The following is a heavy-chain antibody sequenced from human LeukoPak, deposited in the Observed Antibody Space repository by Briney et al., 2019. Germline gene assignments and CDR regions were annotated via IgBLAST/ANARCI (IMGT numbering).Heavy chain of an antibody. J-gene: IGHJ4*02. V-gene: IGHV3-21*01. Sequence: GVSLRLSCAASGFTFSSYSMNWVRQAPGKGLEWVSSISSSSSYIYYADSVKGRFTISRDNAKNSQYLQMNSLRAEDTAVYYCATSKWELLGGFDYWGQGTLVTVSS. CDR3: ATSKWELLGGFDY. CDR2: ISSSSSYI. CDR1: GFTFSSYS. D-gene: IGHD1-26*01.